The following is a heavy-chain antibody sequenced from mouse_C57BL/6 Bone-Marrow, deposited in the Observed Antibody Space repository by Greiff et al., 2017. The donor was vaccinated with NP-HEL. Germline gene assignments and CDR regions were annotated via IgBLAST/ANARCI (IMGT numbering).Heavy chain of an antibody. D-gene: IGHD2-1*01. CDR3: AGGNSYYAMDY. Sequence: VHLVESGAELVRPGTSVKVSCKASGYAFTNYLIEWVKQRPGQGLEWIGVINPGSGGTNYNEKFKGKATLTADKSSSTAYMQLSSLTSEDSAVYFCAGGNSYYAMDYWGQGTSVTVSS. J-gene: IGHJ4*01. V-gene: IGHV1-54*01. CDR2: INPGSGGT. CDR1: GYAFTNYL.